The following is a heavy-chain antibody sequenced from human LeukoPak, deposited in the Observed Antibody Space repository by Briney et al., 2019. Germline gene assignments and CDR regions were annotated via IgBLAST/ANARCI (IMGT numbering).Heavy chain of an antibody. V-gene: IGHV1-18*01. D-gene: IGHD3-22*01. CDR1: GYTFTSYG. Sequence: ASVKVSCKASGYTFTSYGISWVRQAPGQGLEWMGWISAYNGNTNYAQKLQGRVTMTTDTSTSTAYMELRSLRSDDTAVYYCAREGRPYYYDSSGYLYLFDYWGQGTLVTVSS. J-gene: IGHJ4*02. CDR2: ISAYNGNT. CDR3: AREGRPYYYDSSGYLYLFDY.